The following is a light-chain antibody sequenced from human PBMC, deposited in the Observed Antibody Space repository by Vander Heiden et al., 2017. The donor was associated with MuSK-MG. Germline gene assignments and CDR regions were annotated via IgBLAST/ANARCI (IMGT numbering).Light chain of an antibody. CDR3: QSYDSSLSGVV. CDR2: GNS. Sequence: QSVLTQPPSMSRAPDQRLTISCPWRISTIGAGYDVHWYQQLPGTAPNLLIYGNSNRPSGVPDRFSGSKSGTSASLAITGLQAEDEADYYCQSYDSSLSGVVFGGGTKLTVL. CDR1: ISTIGAGYD. V-gene: IGLV1-40*01. J-gene: IGLJ2*01.